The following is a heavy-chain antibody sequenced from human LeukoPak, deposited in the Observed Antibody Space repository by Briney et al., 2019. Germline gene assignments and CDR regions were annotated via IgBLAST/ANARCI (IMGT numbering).Heavy chain of an antibody. D-gene: IGHD6-19*01. CDR1: GFTLRSYA. J-gene: IGHJ4*02. Sequence: GSLRLSCAVSGFTLRSYAMSWVRQAPGKGLEWVSLISGSGGSTYYADSVKGRFTISRDKSKNTLHLQVNSLRVEDTAVYYCAKGYSSGWYQIDYWGQGTLVTVSS. CDR2: ISGSGGST. V-gene: IGHV3-23*01. CDR3: AKGYSSGWYQIDY.